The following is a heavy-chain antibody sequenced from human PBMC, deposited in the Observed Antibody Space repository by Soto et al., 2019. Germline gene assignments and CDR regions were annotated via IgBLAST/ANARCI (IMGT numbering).Heavy chain of an antibody. CDR2: IYPGDSDT. V-gene: IGHV5-51*01. D-gene: IGHD3-10*01. CDR3: ARQPADVDYYGSSWFDP. Sequence: GESLKISCKGSGYNFTSYWIGWVRQMPGKGLEWMGIIYPGDSDTRYSPSFQGQVTISADKSISTAYLQWRSLKASDTAMYYCARQPADVDYYGSSWFDPWGQGTLVTVSS. J-gene: IGHJ5*02. CDR1: GYNFTSYW.